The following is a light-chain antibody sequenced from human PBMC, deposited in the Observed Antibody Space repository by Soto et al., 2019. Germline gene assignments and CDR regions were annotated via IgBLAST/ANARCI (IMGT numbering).Light chain of an antibody. Sequence: DIQMTQSPSSLSASVGDRVTITCRASQSISSYLNWYQQKQGQAPKLLIYAASILQIGVPSRFSGSASGTDFTLTISSLQPEDFATYYCQQSYSTPWTFGQGTKVQIK. J-gene: IGKJ1*01. CDR3: QQSYSTPWT. CDR1: QSISSY. CDR2: AAS. V-gene: IGKV1-39*01.